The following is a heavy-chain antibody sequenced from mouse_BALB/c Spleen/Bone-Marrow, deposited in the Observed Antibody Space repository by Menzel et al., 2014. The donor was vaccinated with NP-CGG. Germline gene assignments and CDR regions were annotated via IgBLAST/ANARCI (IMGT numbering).Heavy chain of an antibody. D-gene: IGHD2-4*01. CDR3: ARKGAMITHYYAMDY. Sequence: EVQRVESGGGLVQPGGSRKLSCAASGFTFSSFGMHWVRQAPEKGLEWVAYISNGSSTIYYADTVRGRFTISRDNPKNTLFLQMTSLRSEDTAMYYCARKGAMITHYYAMDYWGQGTSVTVSP. CDR1: GFTFSSFG. V-gene: IGHV5-17*02. J-gene: IGHJ4*01. CDR2: ISNGSSTI.